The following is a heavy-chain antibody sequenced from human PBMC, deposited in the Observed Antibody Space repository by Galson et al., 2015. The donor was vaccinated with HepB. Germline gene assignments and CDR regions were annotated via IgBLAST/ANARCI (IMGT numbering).Heavy chain of an antibody. D-gene: IGHD6-13*01. V-gene: IGHV3-74*01. CDR2: INSDGTYI. J-gene: IGHJ4*02. CDR1: GFTFSNYW. Sequence: SLRLSCAASGFTFSNYWMHWVRQAPGKGLVWVLRINSDGTYITYADSVKGRFTISRDNAKNTLYLQMNSPRAEDTALYYCARTRGAAAGISDYWGQGSLVTVSS. CDR3: ARTRGAAAGISDY.